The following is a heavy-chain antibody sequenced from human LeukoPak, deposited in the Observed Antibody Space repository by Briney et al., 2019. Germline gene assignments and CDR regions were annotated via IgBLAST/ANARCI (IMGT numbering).Heavy chain of an antibody. CDR1: GGSISSRPYD. V-gene: IGHV4-39*01. J-gene: IGHJ4*02. D-gene: IGHD5-24*01. Sequence: PSETLSLTCTVSGGSISSRPYDWGWIRQPPGKGLEYIGSISYSGSTYYNPSLRSRVTISVDMSSNQFSLKLSSVTAADTAVYYCARHLSQGDGTKRGFYYWGQGTLVTVSS. CDR3: ARHLSQGDGTKRGFYY. CDR2: ISYSGST.